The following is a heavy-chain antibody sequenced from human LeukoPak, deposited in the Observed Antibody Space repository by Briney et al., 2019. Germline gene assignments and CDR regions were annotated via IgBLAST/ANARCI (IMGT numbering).Heavy chain of an antibody. CDR1: GFTFSNHW. CDR3: ARGYRLN. CDR2: INQDGSEK. D-gene: IGHD3-16*01. V-gene: IGHV3-7*01. J-gene: IGHJ4*02. Sequence: GGSLRLSCAASGFTFSNHWMSWVRQAPGKGLEWVANINQDGSEKYYVGSVKGRFTISRDNAKNSLYLQMNSLSAEDTAVYYCARGYRLNWGQGALVTVSS.